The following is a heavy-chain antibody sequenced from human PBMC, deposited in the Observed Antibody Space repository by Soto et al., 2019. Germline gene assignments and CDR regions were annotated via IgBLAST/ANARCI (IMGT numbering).Heavy chain of an antibody. CDR2: IIPIFGTA. CDR3: AGDCSSTSCPYDY. J-gene: IGHJ4*02. D-gene: IGHD2-2*01. V-gene: IGHV1-69*01. Sequence: QVQLVQSGAEVKXXXXXVKVSCKASGGTFNSYAISWVRQAPGQGLEWMGGIIPIFGTANYAQKFQGRVKITADESTSTAYMELSSLRSEDTAVYYCAGDCSSTSCPYDYWGQGTLVTVSS. CDR1: GGTFNSYA.